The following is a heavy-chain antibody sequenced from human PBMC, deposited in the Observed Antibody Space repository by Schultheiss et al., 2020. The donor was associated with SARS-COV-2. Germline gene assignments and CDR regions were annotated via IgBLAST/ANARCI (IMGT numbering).Heavy chain of an antibody. CDR3: ARATRVESLFSVRGGSFDF. J-gene: IGHJ4*02. CDR1: GSSITGFF. CDR2: IYFTGIT. D-gene: IGHD5-24*01. V-gene: IGHV4-59*01. Sequence: SETLSLTCSVSGSSITGFFWTWIRQPPGKGLDPIGNIYFTGITKYNPSLKSRVTISIDTSKNQFSLKLGSVTAADTAVYFCARATRVESLFSVRGGSFDFWGRGALGTV.